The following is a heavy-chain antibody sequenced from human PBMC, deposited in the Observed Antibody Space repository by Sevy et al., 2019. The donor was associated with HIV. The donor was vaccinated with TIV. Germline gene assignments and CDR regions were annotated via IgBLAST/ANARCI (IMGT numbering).Heavy chain of an antibody. J-gene: IGHJ3*01. CDR2: ISARGGST. V-gene: IGHV3-23*01. Sequence: GGSLRLSCAASGFPFSTHAMSWVRQAPGKGLEWVSAISARGGSTYYADSVKGRFTISRENSKNMVYVQMNSLRAEDTAVYYCAKHGYTSGWRDAFDVWGQGTMVTVSS. D-gene: IGHD6-19*01. CDR3: AKHGYTSGWRDAFDV. CDR1: GFPFSTHA.